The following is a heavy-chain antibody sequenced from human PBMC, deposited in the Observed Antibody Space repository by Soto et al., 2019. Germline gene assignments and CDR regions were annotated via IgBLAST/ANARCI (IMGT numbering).Heavy chain of an antibody. D-gene: IGHD3-22*01. Sequence: GESLKISCKGSGYSFTSYWIGWVRQMPGKGLEWMGIIYPGDSDTRYSPSFQGQVTISADKSISTAYLQWSSLKASDTAMYYCARQKEGQYYESSGYPYYYYGMDVWGKGTRVTVSS. CDR3: ARQKEGQYYESSGYPYYYYGMDV. CDR2: IYPGDSDT. V-gene: IGHV5-51*01. CDR1: GYSFTSYW. J-gene: IGHJ6*04.